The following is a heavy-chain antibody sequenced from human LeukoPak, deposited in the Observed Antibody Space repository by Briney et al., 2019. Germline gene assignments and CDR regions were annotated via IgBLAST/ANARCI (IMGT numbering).Heavy chain of an antibody. CDR1: GGSFSNYY. D-gene: IGHD4-23*01. J-gene: IGHJ4*02. CDR3: ARATRWVPFDY. Sequence: SETLSLTCAVYGGSFSNYYWSWIRQSPGKGLEWIGEINDSGTINYNPSLMSRVTISVDKSKNQFSLKLSSVTAADTAVYYCARATRWVPFDYWGQGTLVTVSS. V-gene: IGHV4-34*01. CDR2: INDSGTI.